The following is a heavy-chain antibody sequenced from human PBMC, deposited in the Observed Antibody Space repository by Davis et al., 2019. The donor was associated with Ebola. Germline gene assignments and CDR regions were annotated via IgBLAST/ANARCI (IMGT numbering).Heavy chain of an antibody. Sequence: PGGSLRLSCAAAGFTFSTYALSWVRQAPGKGLEWVSSISNSGGSTYYGDSVKGQFTISRDNSKNTLYLQMSSLRNNDTAVYYCVKGEMASPGDYWGQGTLVSVSS. D-gene: IGHD5-24*01. CDR2: ISNSGGST. J-gene: IGHJ4*02. CDR1: GFTFSTYA. CDR3: VKGEMASPGDY. V-gene: IGHV3-23*01.